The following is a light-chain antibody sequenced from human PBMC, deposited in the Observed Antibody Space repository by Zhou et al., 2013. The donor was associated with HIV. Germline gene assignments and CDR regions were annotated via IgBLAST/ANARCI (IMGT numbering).Light chain of an antibody. Sequence: EIVLTQSPATLSLSPGERATLSCRASQSVSSNLAWYQQKPGQAPRLLIYDASNRATGIPARFSGSGSGTDFTLTISSLEPEDFATYYCQQCNSYPLTFGGGTKVEIK. CDR2: DAS. J-gene: IGKJ4*01. V-gene: IGKV3-11*01. CDR1: QSVSSN. CDR3: QQCNSYPLT.